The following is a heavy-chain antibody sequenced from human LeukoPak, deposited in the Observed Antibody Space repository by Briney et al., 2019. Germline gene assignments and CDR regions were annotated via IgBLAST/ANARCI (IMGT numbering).Heavy chain of an antibody. CDR2: INYSGST. V-gene: IGHV4-59*08. CDR3: ARHHHGMDV. CDR1: GGSISSYY. Sequence: KSSETLSLTCTVSGGSISSYYWSWIRQPPGKGLEWIGYINYSGSTNYKPSLKSRVTISVDTSKNQFSLKLTSVTAADTAVYYCARHHHGMDVWGQGTTVTVSS. J-gene: IGHJ6*02.